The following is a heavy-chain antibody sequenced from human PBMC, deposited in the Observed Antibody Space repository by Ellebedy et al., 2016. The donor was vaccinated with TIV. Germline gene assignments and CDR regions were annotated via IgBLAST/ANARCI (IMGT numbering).Heavy chain of an antibody. J-gene: IGHJ4*02. Sequence: PGGSLRLSCAASGISLRSYAMSWVRQAPGKGLEWVSTIGGSGGTTYYRESVKGRFTISRDNSKNTLYLQMSSLRAEDTAVYYCSFKGVATRVYWGQGTLVTVSS. D-gene: IGHD4-23*01. CDR2: IGGSGGTT. V-gene: IGHV3-23*01. CDR1: GISLRSYA. CDR3: SFKGVATRVY.